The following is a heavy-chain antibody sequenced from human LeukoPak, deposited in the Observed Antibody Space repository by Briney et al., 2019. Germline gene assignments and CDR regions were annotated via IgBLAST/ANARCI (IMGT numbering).Heavy chain of an antibody. J-gene: IGHJ4*02. V-gene: IGHV3-66*01. CDR2: MYSVGTT. CDR1: GFIVSANS. Sequence: GGSLRLSCEASGFIVSANSVNWVRQAPGKGLEWVSVMYSVGTTYYAESVKGRFTVSRDPSKNTLYLQMDSLRVEDTAVYYCARDLSAYSYGFGGDCWGQGTRVIVSS. D-gene: IGHD1-26*01. CDR3: ARDLSAYSYGFGGDC.